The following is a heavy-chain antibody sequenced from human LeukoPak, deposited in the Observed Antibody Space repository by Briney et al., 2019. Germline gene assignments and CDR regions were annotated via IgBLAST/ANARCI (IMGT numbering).Heavy chain of an antibody. CDR3: AKISEYYYDSSGYSWYFQH. CDR2: IRYDGSNK. J-gene: IGHJ1*01. V-gene: IGHV3-30*02. CDR1: GCTFSSYG. Sequence: PGGSLRLSCAASGCTFSSYGMHWVRQAPGKGLEWVAFIRYDGSNKYYADSVKGRFTISRDNSKNTLYLQMNSLRAEDTAVYYCAKISEYYYDSSGYSWYFQHWGQGTLVTVSS. D-gene: IGHD3-22*01.